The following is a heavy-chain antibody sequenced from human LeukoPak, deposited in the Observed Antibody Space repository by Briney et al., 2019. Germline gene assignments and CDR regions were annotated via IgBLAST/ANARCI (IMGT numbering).Heavy chain of an antibody. V-gene: IGHV3-74*01. Sequence: GGSQRLSCTASGFTFSSYWMHWVRQAPGKGLVWVSRINSDGSSTSYADSVKGRFTISRDNAKNTLYLQMNSLRAEDTAVYYCARDTTIAVAGLYNWFDPWGQGTLVTVSS. D-gene: IGHD6-19*01. CDR1: GFTFSSYW. CDR3: ARDTTIAVAGLYNWFDP. CDR2: INSDGSST. J-gene: IGHJ5*02.